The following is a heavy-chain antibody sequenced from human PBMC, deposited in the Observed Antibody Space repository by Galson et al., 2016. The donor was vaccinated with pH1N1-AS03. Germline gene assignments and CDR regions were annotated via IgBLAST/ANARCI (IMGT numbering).Heavy chain of an antibody. CDR2: ISNDGRNV. CDR1: GFTFSMSY. V-gene: IGHV3-74*01. J-gene: IGHJ4*02. D-gene: IGHD4-23*01. Sequence: SLRLSCAASGFTFSMSYIHWVRQAPGKGLEWVSRISNDGRNVRYADFVKGRFAVSRDNAKNTVFLQMNSLRADDTAVYFCAREPSWELGNYFDYWGQGTLVTVSS. CDR3: AREPSWELGNYFDY.